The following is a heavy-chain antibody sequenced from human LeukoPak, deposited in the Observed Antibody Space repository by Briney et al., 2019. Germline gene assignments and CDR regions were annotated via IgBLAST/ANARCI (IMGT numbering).Heavy chain of an antibody. J-gene: IGHJ5*02. V-gene: IGHV1-69*13. D-gene: IGHD2-21*01. CDR1: GYTFTGYY. CDR3: ARLRLPGKWFDP. Sequence: ASVKVSCKASGYTFTGYYMHWVRQAPGQGLEWMGGIIPIFGTANYAQKFQGRVTITADESTSTAYMELSSLRSEDTAVYYCARLRLPGKWFDPWGQGTLVTVSS. CDR2: IIPIFGTA.